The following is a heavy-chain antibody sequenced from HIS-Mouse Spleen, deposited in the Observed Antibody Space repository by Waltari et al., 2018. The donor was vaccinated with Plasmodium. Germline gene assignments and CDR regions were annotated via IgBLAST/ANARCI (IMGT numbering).Heavy chain of an antibody. J-gene: IGHJ4*02. CDR3: ARIKYNWNDAASGAFDY. Sequence: QVTLKESGPVLVKPTETLTLTCTVSGFSLSNARMGVSWIRQPPGKALELLAHIFSNDEKSYRTSLKSRLTISKDTSKSQVVLTMTNMDPVDTATYYCARIKYNWNDAASGAFDYWGQGTLVTVSS. CDR1: GFSLSNARMG. V-gene: IGHV2-26*01. CDR2: IFSNDEK. D-gene: IGHD1-20*01.